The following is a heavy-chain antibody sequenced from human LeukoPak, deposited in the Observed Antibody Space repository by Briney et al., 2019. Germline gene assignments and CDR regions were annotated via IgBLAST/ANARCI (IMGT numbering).Heavy chain of an antibody. CDR1: GGTFSSYA. D-gene: IGHD2-2*01. CDR2: IIPIFGTA. V-gene: IGHV1-69*13. CDR3: ARVRQRVVPAAMSVGEMVYYYYYMDV. J-gene: IGHJ6*03. Sequence: SVKVYCKASGGTFSSYAISWVRQAPGQGLEWMGGIIPIFGTANYAQKFQGRVTITADESTSTAYMELSSLRSEDTAVYYCARVRQRVVPAAMSVGEMVYYYYYMDVWGKGTTVTVSS.